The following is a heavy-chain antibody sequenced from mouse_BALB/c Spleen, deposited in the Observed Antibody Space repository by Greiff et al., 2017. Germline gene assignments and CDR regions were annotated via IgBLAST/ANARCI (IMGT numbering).Heavy chain of an antibody. J-gene: IGHJ4*01. D-gene: IGHD1-1*01. CDR3: ARGGVVAHYYAMDY. V-gene: IGHV1S56*01. CDR2: IYPGNVNT. Sequence: QVQLQQSGPELVKPGASVRISCKASGYTFTSYYIHWVKQRPGQGLEWIGWIYPGNVNTKYNEKFKGKATLTADKSSSTAYMQLSSLTSEDSAVYFCARGGVVAHYYAMDYWGQGTSGTVSS. CDR1: GYTFTSYY.